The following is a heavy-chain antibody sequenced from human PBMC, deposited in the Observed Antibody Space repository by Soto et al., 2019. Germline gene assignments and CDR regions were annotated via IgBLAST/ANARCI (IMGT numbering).Heavy chain of an antibody. CDR2: IVVGSGNT. J-gene: IGHJ6*02. CDR3: AAEGGFLEWLLDPYGMDV. V-gene: IGHV1-58*01. CDR1: GFTFTSSA. D-gene: IGHD3-3*01. Sequence: QMQLVQSGPEVKKPGTSVKVSCKASGFTFTSSAVQWVRQARGQRLEWIGWIVVGSGNTNYAQKFQERVTITREMSTSTAYMELSSLRSEDTAVYYCAAEGGFLEWLLDPYGMDVWGQGTTVTVSS.